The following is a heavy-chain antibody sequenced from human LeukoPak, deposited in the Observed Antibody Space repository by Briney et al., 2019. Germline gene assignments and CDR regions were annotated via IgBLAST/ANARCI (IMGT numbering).Heavy chain of an antibody. Sequence: PGGSLRLSCAASGFTFSSYGMHWVRQAPGKGLEWVAVIWYDGSNKYYADSVKGRFTISRDNSKNTLYLQMNSLRAEDTAVYYCARDAEIVATTPPDYWGQGTLVTVSS. CDR3: ARDAEIVATTPPDY. CDR1: GFTFSSYG. D-gene: IGHD5-12*01. J-gene: IGHJ4*02. CDR2: IWYDGSNK. V-gene: IGHV3-33*01.